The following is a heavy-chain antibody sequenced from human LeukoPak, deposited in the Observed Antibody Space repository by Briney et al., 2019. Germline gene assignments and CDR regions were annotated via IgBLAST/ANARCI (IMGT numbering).Heavy chain of an antibody. CDR2: INPNSGGT. CDR3: ARGSSSFDY. CDR1: GYTFTSYG. Sequence: ESSVKVSCKASGYTFTSYGISWVRQAPGQGLEWMGWINPNSGGTNYAQKFQGRVTMTRDTSISTAYMELSRLRSDDTAVYYCARGSSSFDYWGQGTLVTVSS. J-gene: IGHJ4*02. D-gene: IGHD6-6*01. V-gene: IGHV1-2*02.